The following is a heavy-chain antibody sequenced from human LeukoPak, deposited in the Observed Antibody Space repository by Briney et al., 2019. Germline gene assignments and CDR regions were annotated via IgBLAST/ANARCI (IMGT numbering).Heavy chain of an antibody. CDR3: ARSGSSGYPYYFDY. V-gene: IGHV1-69*13. CDR2: IIPIFGTA. CDR1: GGTFSSYA. Sequence: GASVKVSCKSSGGTFSSYAIIWVRQAPGQGLEWMGGIIPIFGTANYAQKIQGRVTITADESTSTAYMELSSLRSEDTAVYYCARSGSSGYPYYFDYWGQGTLVTVSS. D-gene: IGHD3-22*01. J-gene: IGHJ4*02.